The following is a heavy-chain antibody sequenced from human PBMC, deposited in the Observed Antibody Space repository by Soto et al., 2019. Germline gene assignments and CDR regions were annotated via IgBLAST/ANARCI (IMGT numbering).Heavy chain of an antibody. V-gene: IGHV1-2*04. CDR1: GYTFTGYY. D-gene: IGHD3-22*01. CDR3: ATDHADYYDSSGYSDFDY. Sequence: ASVKVSCKASGYTFTGYYIHWVRQAPGQGLEWMGWINPNSGGTNYAQRFQGWVTMTRDTSISTAYMELRRLRSDDTAVYYCATDHADYYDSSGYSDFDYWGQGTLVTVSS. CDR2: INPNSGGT. J-gene: IGHJ4*02.